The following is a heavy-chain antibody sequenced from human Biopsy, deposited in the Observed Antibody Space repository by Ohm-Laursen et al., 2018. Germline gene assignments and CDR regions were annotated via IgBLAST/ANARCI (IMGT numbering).Heavy chain of an antibody. Sequence: GTLSLTCTVTDGSISNIINYWGWIRQPLGKGLEWLGSIYHTGITDHTPSLKGRAPISVNTSNNQFSLKLSSLSAADTAVYYCARHSFGSGRDFWGQGTLVTVSS. D-gene: IGHD3-10*01. V-gene: IGHV4-39*01. CDR1: DGSISNIINY. CDR2: IYHTGIT. J-gene: IGHJ4*02. CDR3: ARHSFGSGRDF.